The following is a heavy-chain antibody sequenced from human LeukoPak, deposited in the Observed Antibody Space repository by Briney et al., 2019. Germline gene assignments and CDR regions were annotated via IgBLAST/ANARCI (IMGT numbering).Heavy chain of an antibody. CDR1: RFTFSSYA. J-gene: IGHJ4*02. Sequence: GGSLRLSCAASRFTFSSYAMSWVRQAPGKGLEWVSGISGSGGSTYYADSVEGRFTISRDKSKNTLHLQMNSLRAEDTAVYYCAKGIESSGSYYTCFDYWGQGTLVTVSS. CDR3: AKGIESSGSYYTCFDY. CDR2: ISGSGGST. D-gene: IGHD1-26*01. V-gene: IGHV3-23*01.